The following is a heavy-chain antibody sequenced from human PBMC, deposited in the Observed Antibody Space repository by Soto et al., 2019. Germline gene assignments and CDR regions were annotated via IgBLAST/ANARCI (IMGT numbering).Heavy chain of an antibody. CDR1: GGSVSSGGYY. V-gene: IGHV4-31*03. CDR2: IYYSGTT. CDR3: ARRALPQCINGVCYKDGFWDY. J-gene: IGHJ4*02. Sequence: TLSLTCTVSGGSVSSGGYYWSWIRQHPGTGLEWIGYIYYSGTTYFNPSLKSRASISLDTSKNEFSLKLTSVTAADTAVYYCARRALPQCINGVCYKDGFWDYWGQGALVTVSS. D-gene: IGHD2-8*01.